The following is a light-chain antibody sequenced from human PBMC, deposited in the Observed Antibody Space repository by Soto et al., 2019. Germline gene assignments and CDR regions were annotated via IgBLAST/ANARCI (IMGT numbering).Light chain of an antibody. CDR2: AAS. CDR3: QKLNSYPLN. Sequence: IQLTQSPSSLSASVVYRVTITCLASQGISSYLAWYQQKPGKAPKLLIYAASTLQSGVPSRFSGSGSGTDFTLTISSLQPEDFATYYCQKLNSYPLNCGQGKRREIK. V-gene: IGKV1-9*01. CDR1: QGISSY. J-gene: IGKJ5*01.